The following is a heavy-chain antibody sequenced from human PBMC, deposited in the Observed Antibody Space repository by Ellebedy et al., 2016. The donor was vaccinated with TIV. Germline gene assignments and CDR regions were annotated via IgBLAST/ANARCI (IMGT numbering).Heavy chain of an antibody. V-gene: IGHV3-13*01. CDR2: IGTAGDT. CDR1: GFTFSSYD. J-gene: IGHJ4*03. D-gene: IGHD2-21*01. Sequence: GESLKISCAASGFTFSSYDMHWVRQGTGKGLEWVSAIGTAGDTYYPGPVKGRFTISRENAKNSLYLQITSLRAEDTAVYYCARVRFGDTAVDYWGQGTLVTVSS. CDR3: ARVRFGDTAVDY.